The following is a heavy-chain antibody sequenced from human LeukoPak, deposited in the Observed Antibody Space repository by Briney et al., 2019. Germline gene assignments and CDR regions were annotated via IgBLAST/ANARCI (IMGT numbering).Heavy chain of an antibody. CDR1: GGSISSYY. J-gene: IGHJ5*02. CDR3: ARDLVQMAQPAWFDP. CDR2: IYTSVTT. D-gene: IGHD5-24*01. Sequence: SETLSLTCSVSGGSISSYYWSWIRQPAGKGLEWIGRIYTSVTTNYNPSLKSRLTMSVDTSKNQFSLKLNSVTAADTAVYYCARDLVQMAQPAWFDPWGQGTPVTVSS. V-gene: IGHV4-4*07.